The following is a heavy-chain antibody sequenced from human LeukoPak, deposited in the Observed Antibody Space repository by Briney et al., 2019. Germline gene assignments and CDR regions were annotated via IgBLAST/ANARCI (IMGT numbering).Heavy chain of an antibody. J-gene: IGHJ5*02. CDR3: ARDTQTYYDSSGYYHGGWFDP. CDR1: GYTFTSYG. V-gene: IGHV1-18*01. CDR2: ISAYNGNT. D-gene: IGHD3-22*01. Sequence: ASVRVSCKASGYTFTSYGISWVRQAPGQGLEWMGWISAYNGNTNYAQKLQGRVTMTTDTSTSTAYMELRSLRSDDTAVYYCARDTQTYYDSSGYYHGGWFDPWGQGTLVTVSS.